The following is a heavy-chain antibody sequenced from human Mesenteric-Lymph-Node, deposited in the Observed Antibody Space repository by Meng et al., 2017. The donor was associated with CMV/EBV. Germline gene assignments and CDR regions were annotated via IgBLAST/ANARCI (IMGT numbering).Heavy chain of an antibody. D-gene: IGHD3-3*01. V-gene: IGHV3-66*02. CDR2: FYSGGST. CDR3: AREDVSITIFGGHYYGMDV. CDR1: GFTVSTNY. Sequence: GGSLRLSCVVSGFTVSTNYMSWVRQAPGKGLEWVSVFYSGGSTYYADSVKGRFTISRDNSKNTLYLQMNSLRAEDTAVYYCAREDVSITIFGGHYYGMDVWGQGTTVTVSS. J-gene: IGHJ6*02.